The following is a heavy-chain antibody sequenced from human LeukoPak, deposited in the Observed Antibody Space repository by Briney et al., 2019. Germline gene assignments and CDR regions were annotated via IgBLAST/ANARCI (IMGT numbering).Heavy chain of an antibody. J-gene: IGHJ5*02. CDR1: GGTFSSYA. Sequence: VASVRVSCKASGGTFSSYAISWVRQAPGQGLEWMGGIIPIFGTANYAQKFQGRVTITTDESTSTAYMELSSLRSEDTAVYYCSRVDFWSGYQSNWFDPWGQGTLVTVSS. CDR2: IIPIFGTA. V-gene: IGHV1-69*05. CDR3: SRVDFWSGYQSNWFDP. D-gene: IGHD3-3*01.